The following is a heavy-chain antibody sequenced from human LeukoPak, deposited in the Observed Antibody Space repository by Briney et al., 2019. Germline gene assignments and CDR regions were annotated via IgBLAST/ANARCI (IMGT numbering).Heavy chain of an antibody. CDR3: ARWAVPAIKGAFDI. V-gene: IGHV4-39*02. J-gene: IGHJ3*02. CDR1: GGSIITSRYY. D-gene: IGHD2-21*02. Sequence: SETLSLTCTVSGGSIITSRYYWGGIRQPTGKGLEGIGRMFYIGTTYCNPSLKSRVTISVDTSKTHFSLKLTSVTAADTAVYYCARWAVPAIKGAFDIWGQGTTVTVSS. CDR2: MFYIGTT.